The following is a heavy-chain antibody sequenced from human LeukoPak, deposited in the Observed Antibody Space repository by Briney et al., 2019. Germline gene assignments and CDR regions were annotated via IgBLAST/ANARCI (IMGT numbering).Heavy chain of an antibody. V-gene: IGHV3-7*01. J-gene: IGHJ2*01. CDR3: AGGARGYNWYFDL. Sequence: GGSLRLSCAASEFAFSNYWMSWVRQAPGKGLEWVANIKRDGSEKYYVDSMKGRFTISRDNVKNLLYLQINSLRPEDTAVYYCAGGARGYNWYFDLWGRGTLVTVSS. CDR2: IKRDGSEK. CDR1: EFAFSNYW. D-gene: IGHD3-16*01.